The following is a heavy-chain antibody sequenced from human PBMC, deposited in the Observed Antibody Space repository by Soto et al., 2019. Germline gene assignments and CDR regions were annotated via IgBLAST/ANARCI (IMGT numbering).Heavy chain of an antibody. D-gene: IGHD6-13*01. CDR2: IYWDDDK. J-gene: IGHJ5*02. CDR1: GFSLSTSVVG. Sequence: QLTLKESGPTLVKPTQTLTLTCTFSGFSLSTSVVGVGWIRQPPGKALEWLALIYWDDDKRYSPSLKSRLTITKATSKSQVVLTLTNMAPVDTATYYCAHSPGIASAGTGWFDPWGQVTLVTVSS. CDR3: AHSPGIASAGTGWFDP. V-gene: IGHV2-5*02.